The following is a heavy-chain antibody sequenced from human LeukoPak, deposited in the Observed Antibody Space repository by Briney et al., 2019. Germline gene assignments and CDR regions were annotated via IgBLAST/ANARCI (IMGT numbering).Heavy chain of an antibody. V-gene: IGHV4-61*01. CDR3: ARGGYYGSGNDFRFDP. CDR1: GGSISSSSYY. D-gene: IGHD3-10*01. J-gene: IGHJ5*02. CDR2: IYYSGST. Sequence: SETLSLTCTVSGGSISSSSYYWSWIRQPPGKGLEWIGYIYYSGSTNYKPSLKSRVTILVDTSKNQFSLKLSSVTAADTAVYYCARGGYYGSGNDFRFDPWGQGTLVTVSS.